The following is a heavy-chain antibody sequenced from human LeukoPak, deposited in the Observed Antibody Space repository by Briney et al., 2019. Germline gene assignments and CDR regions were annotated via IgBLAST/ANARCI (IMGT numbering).Heavy chain of an antibody. V-gene: IGHV3-21*01. D-gene: IGHD5-24*01. J-gene: IGHJ4*02. Sequence: PGGSLRLSCAASGFTFSSYSMTWVRQAPGKGLEWVSSISASSTYIYDAASLKGRFTISRDNAKNSLYLQMNSLRAADTAVYYCARDGGDGYNLDCWGQGALVTVSS. CDR3: ARDGGDGYNLDC. CDR2: ISASSTYI. CDR1: GFTFSSYS.